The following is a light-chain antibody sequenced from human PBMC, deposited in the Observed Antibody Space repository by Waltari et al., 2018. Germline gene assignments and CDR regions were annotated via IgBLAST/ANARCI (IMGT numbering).Light chain of an antibody. Sequence: QSALTQPASVSGSPGQSTTLSCTGTSSDVGSYNLFPWYQQHPGKAPKLMIYEGSKWPSGVSKRFSGSKSGNTASLTISGLQAEDEADYYCCSYAGSSTWVFGGGTKLTVL. CDR2: EGS. J-gene: IGLJ3*02. V-gene: IGLV2-23*01. CDR3: CSYAGSSTWV. CDR1: SSDVGSYNL.